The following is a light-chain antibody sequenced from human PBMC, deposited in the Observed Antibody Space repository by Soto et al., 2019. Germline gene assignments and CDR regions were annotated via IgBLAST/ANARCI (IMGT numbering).Light chain of an antibody. J-gene: IGKJ2*02. Sequence: EGVMTQSPATLYVSPGERATLSCRASQSVSSNLAWYQQKPGQAPRLLLYGASTRATGIPDRFSGSGSGTEFTLTISSLHSEDFAVYYCQQYDNWPPCTCGQGTK. V-gene: IGKV3-15*01. CDR2: GAS. CDR1: QSVSSN. CDR3: QQYDNWPPCT.